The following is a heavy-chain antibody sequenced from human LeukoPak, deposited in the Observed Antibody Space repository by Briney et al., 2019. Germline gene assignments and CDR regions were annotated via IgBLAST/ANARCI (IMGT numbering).Heavy chain of an antibody. CDR2: IIPIFGTA. Sequence: ASVKVSCKASGGTFSSYAISWVRQAPGQGLEWMGGIIPIFGTANYAQKFQGRVTITTDESTSIAYMELSSLRSEDTAVYYCASHLWGRITGSGTPFYYFDYWGQGTLVTVSS. V-gene: IGHV1-69*05. CDR1: GGTFSSYA. D-gene: IGHD1-1*01. J-gene: IGHJ4*02. CDR3: ASHLWGRITGSGTPFYYFDY.